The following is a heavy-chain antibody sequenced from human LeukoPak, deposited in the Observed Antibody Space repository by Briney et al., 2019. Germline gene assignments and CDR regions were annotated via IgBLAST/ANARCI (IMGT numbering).Heavy chain of an antibody. D-gene: IGHD2-2*01. V-gene: IGHV3-9*01. CDR3: TKALGPLYCSSASCHLSYFDY. J-gene: IGHJ4*02. Sequence: GGSLRLSCVSSGFTFDDYAMHWVRQAPGKGLEWVSGISWNSDKIGYADSVKGRFTISRDNAKNSLYLQMNTLRPDDTAFYYCTKALGPLYCSSASCHLSYFDYWGQGTLVTVSS. CDR2: ISWNSDKI. CDR1: GFTFDDYA.